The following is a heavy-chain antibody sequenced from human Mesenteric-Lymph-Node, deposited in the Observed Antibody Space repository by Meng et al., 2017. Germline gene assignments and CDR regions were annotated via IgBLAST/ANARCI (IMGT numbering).Heavy chain of an antibody. CDR2: SRNKANSYTT. D-gene: IGHD2/OR15-2a*01. Sequence: EVQLVESGGDLVQPGGSLRLSCAASGFTLSDHYMDWVRQAPGKGLEWVGRSRNKANSYTTEYAASVKGRFTISRDESKNSLYLEMNSLKIEDTAVYYCARDTSTSLDYWGQGALVTVSS. V-gene: IGHV3-72*01. CDR3: ARDTSTSLDY. CDR1: GFTLSDHY. J-gene: IGHJ4*02.